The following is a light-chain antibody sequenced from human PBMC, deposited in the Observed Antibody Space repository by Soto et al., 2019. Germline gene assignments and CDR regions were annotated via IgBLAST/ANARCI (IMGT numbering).Light chain of an antibody. CDR3: QKFNNYPFT. V-gene: IGKV1D-13*01. Sequence: AIQLTQSPSSLSASVGDRVTITCRASQGISSALAWYQQTPGKPPKLLIYDASSLETGVPSRFSGSGSVTDFTLTISSLQTEDFATYYCQKFNNYPFTFGPGTKVDIK. CDR2: DAS. CDR1: QGISSA. J-gene: IGKJ3*01.